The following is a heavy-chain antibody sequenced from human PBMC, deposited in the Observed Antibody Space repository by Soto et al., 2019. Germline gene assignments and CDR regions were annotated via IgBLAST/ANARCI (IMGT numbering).Heavy chain of an antibody. Sequence: TGGSLRLSCAASGFTFSSYAMSWVRQAPGKGLEWVSAISGSGGSTYYADSVKGRFTISRDNSKNTLYLQMNSLRAEDTAVYYCAKVREWLLYYYYYMDVWGKGTTVTVSS. V-gene: IGHV3-23*01. CDR1: GFTFSSYA. J-gene: IGHJ6*03. D-gene: IGHD3-3*01. CDR3: AKVREWLLYYYYYMDV. CDR2: ISGSGGST.